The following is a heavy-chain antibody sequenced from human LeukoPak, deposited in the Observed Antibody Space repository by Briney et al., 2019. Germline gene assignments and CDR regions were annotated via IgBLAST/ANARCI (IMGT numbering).Heavy chain of an antibody. CDR2: IYYSGST. J-gene: IGHJ4*02. CDR3: ARETTHSSGWYYFDY. D-gene: IGHD6-19*01. CDR1: GGSISSYY. Sequence: PSETLSLNCTVSGGSISSYYWSWIRQPPGKGLEWIGYIYYSGSTNYNPSLKSRVTISVDTSKNQFSLKLSSVTAADTAVYYCARETTHSSGWYYFDYWGQGTLVTVSS. V-gene: IGHV4-59*01.